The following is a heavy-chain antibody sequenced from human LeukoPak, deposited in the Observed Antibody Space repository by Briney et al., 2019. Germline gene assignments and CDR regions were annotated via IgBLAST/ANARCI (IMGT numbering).Heavy chain of an antibody. Sequence: GGSLRLSCAASGFTLSSYSMNWVRQAPGKGLEWVSSISSSSSYIYYADSVKGRFTISRDNAKNSLYLQMNSLRAEDTAVYYCARGKSSSVGNWFDPWGQGTLVTVSS. D-gene: IGHD6-6*01. CDR2: ISSSSSYI. CDR1: GFTLSSYS. J-gene: IGHJ5*02. V-gene: IGHV3-21*01. CDR3: ARGKSSSVGNWFDP.